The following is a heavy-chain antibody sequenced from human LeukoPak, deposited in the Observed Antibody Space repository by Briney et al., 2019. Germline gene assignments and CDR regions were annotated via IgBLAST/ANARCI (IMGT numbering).Heavy chain of an antibody. D-gene: IGHD6-13*01. Sequence: SETLSLTCTVSGGSISSYYWSWVRQPPGKGLEWIGYIYYSGSTNYNPSLKSRVTISVDTSKNQFPLKLSSVPAADTAVYYCARAYSSSWYFNWFDPWGQGTLVTVSS. J-gene: IGHJ5*02. V-gene: IGHV4-59*08. CDR3: ARAYSSSWYFNWFDP. CDR1: GGSISSYY. CDR2: IYYSGST.